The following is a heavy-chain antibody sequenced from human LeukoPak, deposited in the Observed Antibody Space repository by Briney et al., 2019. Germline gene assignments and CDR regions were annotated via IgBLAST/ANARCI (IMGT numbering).Heavy chain of an antibody. CDR2: ISSSGSTI. CDR1: GLIFSSYW. V-gene: IGHV3-48*04. CDR3: EFSGEPDAFDI. J-gene: IGHJ3*02. D-gene: IGHD1-26*01. Sequence: HPGGSLRLSCAASGLIFSSYWMSWIRQAPGKGLEWVSYISSSGSTIYYADSVKGRFTISRDNAKNSLYLQMNSLRAEDTAVYYCEFSGEPDAFDIWGQGTMVTVSS.